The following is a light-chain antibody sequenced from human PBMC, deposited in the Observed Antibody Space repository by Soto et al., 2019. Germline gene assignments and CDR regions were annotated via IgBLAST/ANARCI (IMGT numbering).Light chain of an antibody. CDR3: QQWTT. J-gene: IGKJ1*01. CDR1: QSVSSSY. Sequence: EIVLTQSPGTLSLSPGKRATLSCRASQSVSSSYLAWYQQIPGKAPRLLIYGASSRATGIPDRFSGSGSGTDFTLTISRLEPEDCAVYFCQQWTTFGQGTKAEIK. CDR2: GAS. V-gene: IGKV3-20*01.